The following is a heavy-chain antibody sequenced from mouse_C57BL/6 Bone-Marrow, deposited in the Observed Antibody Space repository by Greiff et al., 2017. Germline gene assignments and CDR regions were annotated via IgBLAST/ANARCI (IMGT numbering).Heavy chain of an antibody. J-gene: IGHJ3*01. Sequence: QVQLQQSGAELVKPGASVKISCKASGYTFTDYYLNWVKQRPGQGLEWIGKLGPGSGSTYYNEKFKGKATLTADTSSSTAYLQLSSLTSEDSAVYFWASENYYDYGGFAYWGQGTLGTVSA. CDR3: ASENYYDYGGFAY. CDR1: GYTFTDYY. V-gene: IGHV1-77*01. D-gene: IGHD2-4*01. CDR2: LGPGSGST.